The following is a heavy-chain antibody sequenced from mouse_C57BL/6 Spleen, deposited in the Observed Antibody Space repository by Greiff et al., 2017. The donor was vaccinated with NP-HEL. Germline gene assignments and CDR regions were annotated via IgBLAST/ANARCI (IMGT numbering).Heavy chain of an antibody. V-gene: IGHV1-52*01. J-gene: IGHJ3*01. Sequence: QVQLQQPGAELVRPGSSVKLSCKASGYTFTSYWMHWVKQRPIQGLEWIGNIDPSDSETHYNQKFKDKATLTVDKSSSTAYMQRSSLTSEDSAVYYCARCYGSSYVPTWFAYWGQGTLVTVSA. CDR3: ARCYGSSYVPTWFAY. D-gene: IGHD1-1*01. CDR1: GYTFTSYW. CDR2: IDPSDSET.